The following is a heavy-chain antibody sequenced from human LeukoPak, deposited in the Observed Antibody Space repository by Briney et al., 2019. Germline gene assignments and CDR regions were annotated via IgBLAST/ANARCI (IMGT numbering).Heavy chain of an antibody. Sequence: GGSLRLSCAASGFTFSIYWMHWVRQAPWKGLVWVARMNADGRSTSYADSVKGRFTISRDNSKNTLYLQMNSLRAEDTAVYYCAKGEYSSRWAFDYWGQGTLVTVSS. CDR1: GFTFSIYW. CDR2: MNADGRST. J-gene: IGHJ4*02. V-gene: IGHV3-74*01. CDR3: AKGEYSSRWAFDY. D-gene: IGHD6-13*01.